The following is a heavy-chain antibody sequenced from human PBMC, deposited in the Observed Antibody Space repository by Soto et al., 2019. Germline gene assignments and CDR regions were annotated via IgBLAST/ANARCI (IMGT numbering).Heavy chain of an antibody. Sequence: EVQLVESGGGLVKPGGSLRLSCAASGFTFSSYSMNWVRQAPGKGLEWVSSISSSSSYIYYADSVKGRFTIPRDNAKNSPYLQMNSLRAEDTAVYYCARYYDFWSRNWFDPWGQGTLVTVSS. D-gene: IGHD3-3*01. CDR1: GFTFSSYS. CDR2: ISSSSSYI. J-gene: IGHJ5*02. CDR3: ARYYDFWSRNWFDP. V-gene: IGHV3-21*01.